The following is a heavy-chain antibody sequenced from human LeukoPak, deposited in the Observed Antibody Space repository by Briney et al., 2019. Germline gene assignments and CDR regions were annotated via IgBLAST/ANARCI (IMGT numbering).Heavy chain of an antibody. CDR2: ISSSSSTI. D-gene: IGHD4-11*01. J-gene: IGHJ6*03. Sequence: GGSLRLSSAASGFTFSSYSMNWVRQAPGKGLEWVSYISSSSSTIYYADSVKGRFTISRDNAKNSLYLQMNSLRAEDTAVYYCARVDYSIYLLIHYYYYMDVWGKGTTVTVSS. CDR1: GFTFSSYS. V-gene: IGHV3-48*01. CDR3: ARVDYSIYLLIHYYYYMDV.